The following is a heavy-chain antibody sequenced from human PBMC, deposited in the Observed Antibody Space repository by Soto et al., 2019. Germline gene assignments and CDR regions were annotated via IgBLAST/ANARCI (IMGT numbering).Heavy chain of an antibody. Sequence: GVSLRLSWSTAGSNFSSYFIHLVRQVPGKGLEWVAGISYYGSYKHYADSVKGRFTFSRDNSKDTVYLQMNSLGTEGHAVDSCGNDRRYYRSSLPFSWGKETLLTAS. CDR2: ISYYGSYK. D-gene: IGHD6-13*01. CDR1: GSNFSSYF. V-gene: IGHV3-30*18. J-gene: IGHJ4*02. CDR3: GNDRRYYRSSLPFS.